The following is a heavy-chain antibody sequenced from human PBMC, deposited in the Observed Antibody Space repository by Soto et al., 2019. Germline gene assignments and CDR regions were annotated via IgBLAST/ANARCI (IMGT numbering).Heavy chain of an antibody. V-gene: IGHV1-3*05. CDR3: ARGGGWYGWFDP. J-gene: IGHJ5*02. D-gene: IGHD6-19*01. CDR1: GYTFTSYA. CDR2: INAGNGNT. Sequence: QVQLVQSGAEEKKPGASVKVSCKASGYTFTSYAMHWVRQAPGQRLEWMGWINAGNGNTKYSQKFQGRVTITRDTSASTAYMELSSLRSEDTAVYYCARGGGWYGWFDPWGQGTLVTVSS.